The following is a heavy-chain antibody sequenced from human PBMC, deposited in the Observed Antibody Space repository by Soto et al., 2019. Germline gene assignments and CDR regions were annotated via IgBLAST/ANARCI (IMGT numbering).Heavy chain of an antibody. Sequence: GGSLRLSCAASGFTFSSYWMHWVRQAPGKGLVWVSRINSDGSSTSYADSVKGRFTISRDNAKNTLYLQMNSLRAEDTAVYYCARDDAPFPTWLRLKLDYYGMDVWGQGTTVTVSS. J-gene: IGHJ6*02. CDR2: INSDGSST. D-gene: IGHD5-12*01. V-gene: IGHV3-74*01. CDR1: GFTFSSYW. CDR3: ARDDAPFPTWLRLKLDYYGMDV.